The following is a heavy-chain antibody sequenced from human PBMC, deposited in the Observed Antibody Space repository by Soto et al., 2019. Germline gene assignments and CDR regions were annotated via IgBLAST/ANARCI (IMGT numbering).Heavy chain of an antibody. Sequence: EVQVVESGGGLIQPGGSLRLSCEVSGFSVTANYMSWVRQAPGKGLEWVSVIYSGGSTYYIDSVKGGFSISRDISKNTLYLQMNSLRAEDTAVYYCHGYGYWGQGTLVTDSS. V-gene: IGHV3-53*01. CDR3: HGYGY. CDR1: GFSVTANY. CDR2: IYSGGST. D-gene: IGHD5-12*01. J-gene: IGHJ4*02.